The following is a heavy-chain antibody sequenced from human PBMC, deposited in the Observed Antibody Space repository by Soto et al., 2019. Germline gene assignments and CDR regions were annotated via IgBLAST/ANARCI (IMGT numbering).Heavy chain of an antibody. Sequence: EVQLVESGGVSVQPGGSLRLSCTASGFTLSNYWMHWVRQAPGKGLVWVSRINTDRSTTTYAASVKGRFTISRDNAKNKLYLQMNSLRDEDTAVYYCVRIRRGDGYTFGYWGQGTLVTVSS. CDR2: INTDRSTT. CDR3: VRIRRGDGYTFGY. V-gene: IGHV3-74*01. J-gene: IGHJ4*02. D-gene: IGHD5-12*01. CDR1: GFTLSNYW.